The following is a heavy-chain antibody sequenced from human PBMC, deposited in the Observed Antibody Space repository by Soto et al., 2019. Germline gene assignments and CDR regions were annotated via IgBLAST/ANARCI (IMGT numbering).Heavy chain of an antibody. J-gene: IGHJ4*02. CDR2: IIPILGIA. V-gene: IGHV1-69*02. Sequence: QVQLVQSGAEVKKPGSSVKVSCKASGGTFSSYTISWVRQAPGQGLEWMGRIIPILGIANYAQKFQGRVTITADKSTRSAYMELSSLHSEDTAVYYCAMEYCSSTSCYSDYWGQRTLVTVSS. CDR3: AMEYCSSTSCYSDY. D-gene: IGHD2-2*02. CDR1: GGTFSSYT.